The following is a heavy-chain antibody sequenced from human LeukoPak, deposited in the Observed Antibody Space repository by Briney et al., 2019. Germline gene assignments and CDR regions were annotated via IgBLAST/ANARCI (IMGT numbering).Heavy chain of an antibody. J-gene: IGHJ6*03. Sequence: GGYLRLYCAASVFAFNNDAMTWVRQPPGKGLEWVSTIVGDSTIEYYADSVKGRFTISSDNSKTMLFLHMNSPRAEDTAIYYCARQPYFYYYLDVWGKGTTVTVTS. D-gene: IGHD5-18*01. CDR3: ARQPYFYYYLDV. CDR1: VFAFNNDA. V-gene: IGHV3-23*01. CDR2: IVGDSTIE.